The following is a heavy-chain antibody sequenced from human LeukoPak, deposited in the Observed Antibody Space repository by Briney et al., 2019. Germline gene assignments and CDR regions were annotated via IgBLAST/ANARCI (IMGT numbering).Heavy chain of an antibody. J-gene: IGHJ4*02. CDR3: ARHVYCSSTSCYRTFVPNFDY. CDR1: GGSFSGYY. CDR2: IYYSGST. Sequence: SETLSLTCAVYGGSFSGYYWGWIRQPPGKGLERIGSIYYSGSTYYNPSLKSRVTISVDTSKNQFSLKLSSVTAADTAVYYCARHVYCSSTSCYRTFVPNFDYWGQGTLVTVSS. V-gene: IGHV4-39*01. D-gene: IGHD2-2*01.